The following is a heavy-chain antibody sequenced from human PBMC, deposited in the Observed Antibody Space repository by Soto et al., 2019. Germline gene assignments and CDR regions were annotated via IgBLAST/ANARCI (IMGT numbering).Heavy chain of an antibody. Sequence: QVQLVESGGGVVQPGRSLRLSCAASGFTFTTYTMHWVRQAPGKGLEWVAAISYDGTYKYYADSVKGRFTISRDTSKNTLYLQMDSLRPEDTAVYYCARGPDYDTRGYYFDYWGQGTLVTVSS. CDR2: ISYDGTYK. D-gene: IGHD3-22*01. V-gene: IGHV3-30-3*01. J-gene: IGHJ4*02. CDR1: GFTFTTYT. CDR3: ARGPDYDTRGYYFDY.